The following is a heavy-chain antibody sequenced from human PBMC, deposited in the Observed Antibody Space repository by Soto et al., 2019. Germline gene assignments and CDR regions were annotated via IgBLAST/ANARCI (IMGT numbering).Heavy chain of an antibody. CDR1: GFTFSAYA. CDR3: AKDAIGMVRVTNNGFEP. CDR2: ISGSAIAT. Sequence: PGGSLRLSCAASGFTFSAYAMSWVRQAPGTGLEWVSVISGSAIATYYADSVKGRFTISRDNTKNTLYLQMNRLSADDTAVYYCAKDAIGMVRVTNNGFEPWGQGTLVTVSS. J-gene: IGHJ5*02. V-gene: IGHV3-23*01. D-gene: IGHD3-10*01.